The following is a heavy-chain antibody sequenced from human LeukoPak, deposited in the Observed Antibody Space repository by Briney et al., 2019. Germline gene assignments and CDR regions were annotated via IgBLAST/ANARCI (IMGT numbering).Heavy chain of an antibody. D-gene: IGHD2-2*02. CDR2: INTTGST. V-gene: IGHV4-61*09. CDR1: GGSINSGSYY. J-gene: IGHJ4*02. Sequence: PSETLSLTCTVSGGSINSGSYYWNWIRQSAGKGLEWIGHINTTGSTNCNPSLKSRVTISLDTSKNQFSLKLNSVTAADTAVYYCARCTSTSCYNFDYWGQGTLVTVSS. CDR3: ARCTSTSCYNFDY.